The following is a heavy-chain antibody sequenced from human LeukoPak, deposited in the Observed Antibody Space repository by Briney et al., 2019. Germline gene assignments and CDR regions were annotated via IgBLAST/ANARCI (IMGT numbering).Heavy chain of an antibody. CDR1: GSTFSSYA. J-gene: IGHJ4*02. CDR3: AKEAIGYCSSTSCHGDDY. V-gene: IGHV3-23*01. Sequence: TGGSLRLSCAASGSTFSSYAMSWVRQAPGKGLEWVSAISGSGGSTYYADSVKGRFTISRDNSKNTLYLQMNSLRAEDTAVYYCAKEAIGYCSSTSCHGDDYWGQGTLVTVSS. CDR2: ISGSGGST. D-gene: IGHD2-2*03.